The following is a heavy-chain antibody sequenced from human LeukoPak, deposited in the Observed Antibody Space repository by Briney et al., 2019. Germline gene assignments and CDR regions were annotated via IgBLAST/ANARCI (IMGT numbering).Heavy chain of an antibody. CDR2: IYWNDDK. Sequence: SGPTLVKPTQTLTLTCTFSGFSLSTSGVGVGWIRQPPGKALEWLALIYWNDDKRYSPSLKSRLTITKDTSKNQVVLTMTNMDPVDTATYYCAHRPLVVVVITEDNWFDPWGRGTLVTVSS. J-gene: IGHJ5*02. CDR3: AHRPLVVVVITEDNWFDP. CDR1: GFSLSTSGVG. D-gene: IGHD3-22*01. V-gene: IGHV2-5*01.